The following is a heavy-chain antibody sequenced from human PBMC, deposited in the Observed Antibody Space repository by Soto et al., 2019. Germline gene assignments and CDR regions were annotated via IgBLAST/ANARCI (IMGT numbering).Heavy chain of an antibody. CDR3: ARDRDYYDSRGHYHYYYYGMAV. Sequence: SETLSLTCTVSGGSISSGNYYWTWIRQPPGKGLEWIGNIFYSGSTYYNPSLKTRITISVDTSKNQFSLRLSSVTAADTAVYYCARDRDYYDSRGHYHYYYYGMAVWGQGTTVTVSS. CDR2: IFYSGST. D-gene: IGHD3-22*01. J-gene: IGHJ6*02. CDR1: GGSISSGNYY. V-gene: IGHV4-30-4*01.